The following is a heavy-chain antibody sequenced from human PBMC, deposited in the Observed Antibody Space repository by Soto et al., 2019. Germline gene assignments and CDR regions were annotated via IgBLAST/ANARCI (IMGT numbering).Heavy chain of an antibody. CDR3: ARSARYCTNGVCYTVYGMDV. CDR1: GFTFSSSW. J-gene: IGHJ6*02. CDR2: VSGDGSST. D-gene: IGHD2-8*01. Sequence: GGSLRLSCAASGFTFSSSWMHWVRQAPGKGLVWVSRVSGDGSSTNYADSVKGRFTISRDNAKNTLYLQMNSLRAEDTAVYYCARSARYCTNGVCYTVYGMDVWGQGTTVTVSS. V-gene: IGHV3-74*01.